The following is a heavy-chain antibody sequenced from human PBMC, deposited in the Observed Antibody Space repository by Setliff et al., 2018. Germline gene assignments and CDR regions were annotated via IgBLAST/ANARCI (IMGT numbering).Heavy chain of an antibody. CDR1: GITFTSYA. J-gene: IGHJ4*02. CDR3: AGQGPIFGSGLIPGFDQ. CDR2: VSVSGDNT. D-gene: IGHD3-3*01. Sequence: PGGSLRLSCVASGITFTSYAMSWVRQAPGKGLEWVSTVSVSGDNTYYTDSVKGRFTTSRDNSKNTVSLQMSSLSAEDTAIYFCAGQGPIFGSGLIPGFDQWGQGTMVTVSS. V-gene: IGHV3-23*01.